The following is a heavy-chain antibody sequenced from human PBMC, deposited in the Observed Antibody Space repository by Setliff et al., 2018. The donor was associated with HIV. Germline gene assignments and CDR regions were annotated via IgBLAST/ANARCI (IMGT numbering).Heavy chain of an antibody. V-gene: IGHV4-31*11. CDR1: GGSIRGGGYY. J-gene: IGHJ3*02. CDR3: ARVPRITTLRNAFNI. Sequence: TLSLTCAVSGGSIRGGGYYWSWIRQHPGKGLDWIGNIYYIGNTDYNPSLKSRVTISIDTSKNQFSMKLSSVTAADTAIYYCARVPRITTLRNAFNIWGQGTMVTVSS. CDR2: IYYIGNT. D-gene: IGHD3-3*01.